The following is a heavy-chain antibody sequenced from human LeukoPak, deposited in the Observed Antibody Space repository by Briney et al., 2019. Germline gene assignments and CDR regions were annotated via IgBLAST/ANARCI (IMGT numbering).Heavy chain of an antibody. Sequence: GGSLRLSCAASGFTFSDYWMNWVRQTPGKGLEWVANIKTDGSEKYYVDSVKGRFTISRDNAKNSLYLQVNSLRAEDTAVYYCARDYTGYFPWGQGTLVIVSS. CDR1: GFTFSDYW. D-gene: IGHD3-9*01. CDR3: ARDYTGYFP. J-gene: IGHJ5*02. CDR2: IKTDGSEK. V-gene: IGHV3-7*03.